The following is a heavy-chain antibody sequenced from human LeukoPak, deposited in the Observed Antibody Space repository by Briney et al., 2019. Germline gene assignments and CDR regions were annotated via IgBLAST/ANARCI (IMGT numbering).Heavy chain of an antibody. V-gene: IGHV1-24*01. CDR2: FDPEDGET. CDR1: GYTLTELS. Sequence: ASVKVSCKVSGYTLTELSMHWVRQAPGKGLEWMGGFDPEDGETIYAQKFQGRVTMTEDTSTDTACMELSSLRSEDTAVYYCAPARHYYDSSGYKDYWGQGTLVTVSS. CDR3: APARHYYDSSGYKDY. J-gene: IGHJ4*02. D-gene: IGHD3-22*01.